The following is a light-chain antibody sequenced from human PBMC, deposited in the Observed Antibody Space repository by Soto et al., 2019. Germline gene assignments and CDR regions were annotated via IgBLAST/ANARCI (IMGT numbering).Light chain of an antibody. CDR1: QALENF. CDR3: QQLKSYPLT. Sequence: IQLTQSPSSLSASVGDTVTLTARPIQALENFLVWHQQKAGKAPKLLIHGAFTLQSGVPSRFSGSVSGTDFTLTISSLQPEDFATYYCQQLKSYPLTFGGGTKVEIK. CDR2: GAF. J-gene: IGKJ4*01. V-gene: IGKV1-9*01.